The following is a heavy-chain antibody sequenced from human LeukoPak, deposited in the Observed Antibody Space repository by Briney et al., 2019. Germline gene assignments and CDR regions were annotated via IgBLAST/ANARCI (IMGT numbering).Heavy chain of an antibody. CDR2: INPNSGGT. Sequence: ASVKVSCKASGYTFTGYYMHWVRRAPRQGLEWMGWINPNSGGTNYAQKFQGRVTMTRDTSISTAYVELRRLRCDDTAVYYCERDYCSGGSCYLGAFDIWGQGTMVTVSS. D-gene: IGHD2-15*01. CDR3: ERDYCSGGSCYLGAFDI. V-gene: IGHV1-2*02. J-gene: IGHJ3*02. CDR1: GYTFTGYY.